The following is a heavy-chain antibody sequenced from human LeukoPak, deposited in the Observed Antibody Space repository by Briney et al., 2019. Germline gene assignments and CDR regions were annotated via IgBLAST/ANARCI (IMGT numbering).Heavy chain of an antibody. D-gene: IGHD3-9*01. V-gene: IGHV4-59*01. CDR1: GGSISSYY. CDR2: IYYSGST. CDR3: ARDNTLRYFDY. J-gene: IGHJ4*02. Sequence: SETLSLTCTVSGGSISSYYRSWIRQPPGKGLEWIGYIYYSGSTNYNPSLKSRVTISVDTSKNQFSLKLSPVTAADTAVYYCARDNTLRYFDYWGQGTLVTVSS.